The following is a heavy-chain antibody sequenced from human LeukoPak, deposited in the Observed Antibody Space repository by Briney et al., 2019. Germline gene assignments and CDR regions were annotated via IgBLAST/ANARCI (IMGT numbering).Heavy chain of an antibody. V-gene: IGHV3-15*01. Sequence: GGSLRLSCAASGFTFSSYGMSWVRQAPGKGLEWVGRIKSKTDGGTTDYAAPVKGRFTISRDDSKNTLYLQMNSLKTEDTAVYYCTTQLGGSGWFDPGAREPWSPSPQ. CDR3: TTQLGGSGWFDP. CDR2: IKSKTDGGTT. J-gene: IGHJ5*02. CDR1: GFTFSSYG. D-gene: IGHD5-18*01.